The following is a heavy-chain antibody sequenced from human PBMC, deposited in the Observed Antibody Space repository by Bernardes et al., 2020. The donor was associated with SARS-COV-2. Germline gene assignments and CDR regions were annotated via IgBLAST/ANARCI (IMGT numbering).Heavy chain of an antibody. CDR1: GGTFSNYA. CDR2: IIPIFGTA. V-gene: IGHV1-69*13. D-gene: IGHD3-10*01. Sequence: SVKVSCKASGGTFSNYAISWVRQAPGQGLEWMGRIIPIFGTANYAQKFQGRVTITADESTSTAYMELSSLRSEDTAVYYCARDLGSGSYYNPGWFDPWGQGTLVTVSS. CDR3: ARDLGSGSYYNPGWFDP. J-gene: IGHJ5*02.